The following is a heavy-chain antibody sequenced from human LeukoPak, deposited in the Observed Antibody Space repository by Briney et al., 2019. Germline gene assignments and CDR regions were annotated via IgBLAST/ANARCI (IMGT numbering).Heavy chain of an antibody. V-gene: IGHV1-2*02. J-gene: IGHJ4*02. CDR1: GYTFTGYY. Sequence: ASVKVSCKTSGYTFTGYYMHWVRRAPGQGLEWMGWINPNSGGTNYAQKFQGRVTMTRDTSISTAYMELSRLRSDDSAVYYCARDSGREVDGSGTHYKANYWGQGTLVTVSS. CDR2: INPNSGGT. D-gene: IGHD3-10*01. CDR3: ARDSGREVDGSGTHYKANY.